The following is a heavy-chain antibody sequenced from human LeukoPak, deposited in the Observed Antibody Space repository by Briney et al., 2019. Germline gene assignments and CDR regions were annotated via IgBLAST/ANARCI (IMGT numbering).Heavy chain of an antibody. CDR2: INPNSGGT. D-gene: IGHD3-10*01. J-gene: IGHJ5*02. V-gene: IGHV1-2*02. CDR1: GYTFTGYY. Sequence: ASVKVSCKASGYTFTGYYMHWVRQAPGQGLEWMGWINPNSGGTNYAQKFQGRVTMTRDTSISTAYMELSRLRSDDTAVYYCARDRTMVRGGANWFDPWGQGTLVTVSS. CDR3: ARDRTMVRGGANWFDP.